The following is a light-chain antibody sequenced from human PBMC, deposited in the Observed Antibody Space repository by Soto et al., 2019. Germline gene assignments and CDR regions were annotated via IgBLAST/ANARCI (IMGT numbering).Light chain of an antibody. V-gene: IGKV3-20*01. J-gene: IGKJ1*01. CDR1: QSVSSSY. CDR2: GAS. Sequence: RGTLSFSPWERATLSCRASQSVSSSYLAWYQQKPGQAPRLLIYGASSRATGIPDRFSGSGSGTDFTLTISRLEPEDFAVYYCQQYGSSPWTFGQGTKVDIK. CDR3: QQYGSSPWT.